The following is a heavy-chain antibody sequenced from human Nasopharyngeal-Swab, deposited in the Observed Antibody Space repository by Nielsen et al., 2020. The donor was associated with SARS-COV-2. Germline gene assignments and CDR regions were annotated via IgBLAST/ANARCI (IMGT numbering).Heavy chain of an antibody. J-gene: IGHJ6*02. CDR2: FDPEDGET. CDR1: GYTLTELS. D-gene: IGHD6-19*01. Sequence: ASVKVSCKVSGYTLTELSMHWVRQAPGKGLEWMGGFDPEDGETIYAQKFQGRVTMTEDTSTDTAYMELSSLRSEDTAVHYCATGAAVAGTPISYYYYYGMDVWGQGTTVTVSS. V-gene: IGHV1-24*01. CDR3: ATGAAVAGTPISYYYYYGMDV.